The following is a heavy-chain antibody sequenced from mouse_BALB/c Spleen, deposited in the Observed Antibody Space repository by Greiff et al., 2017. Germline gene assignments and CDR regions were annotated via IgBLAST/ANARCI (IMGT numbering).Heavy chain of an antibody. J-gene: IGHJ2*01. Sequence: QVQLKESGPSLVQPSQSLSITCTVSGFSLTSYGVHWVRQSPGKGLEWLGVIWRGGSTDYNAAFMSRLSITKDNSKSQVFFKMNSLQADDTAIYYCAKGIYYGYEDYFDYWGQGTTLTVSS. D-gene: IGHD2-2*01. CDR2: IWRGGST. V-gene: IGHV2-5-1*01. CDR3: AKGIYYGYEDYFDY. CDR1: GFSLTSYG.